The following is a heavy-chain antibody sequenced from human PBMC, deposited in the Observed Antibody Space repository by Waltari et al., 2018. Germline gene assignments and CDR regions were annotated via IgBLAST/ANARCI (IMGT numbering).Heavy chain of an antibody. CDR1: GFAFANYG. Sequence: EVRLVESGGGLVQPGGSLRLSCAASGFAFANYGMSWVRQAPGKGLECVSSISGSGGTTDYADSVKGRCTMSKDNSKNTLFLQMNSLGVDDTADYYCAKSSGSYYEVFDYWGRGTLVTVSS. J-gene: IGHJ4*02. D-gene: IGHD1-26*01. CDR3: AKSSGSYYEVFDY. CDR2: ISGSGGTT. V-gene: IGHV3-23*04.